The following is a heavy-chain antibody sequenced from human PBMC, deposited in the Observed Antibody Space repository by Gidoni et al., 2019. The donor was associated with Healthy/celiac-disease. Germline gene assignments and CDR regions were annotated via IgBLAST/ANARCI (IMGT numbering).Heavy chain of an antibody. CDR1: GYTFTSYY. J-gene: IGHJ3*02. Sequence: QVQLVQSGAEVKKPGASVKVSCKASGYTFTSYYMHWVRQAPGQGLEWMGIINPSGGSTSYAQKFQGRVTMTRDTSTSTVYMELSSLRSEDTAVYYCARSPYYDSSGYSGDAFDIWGQGTMVTVSS. CDR3: ARSPYYDSSGYSGDAFDI. CDR2: INPSGGST. D-gene: IGHD3-22*01. V-gene: IGHV1-46*01.